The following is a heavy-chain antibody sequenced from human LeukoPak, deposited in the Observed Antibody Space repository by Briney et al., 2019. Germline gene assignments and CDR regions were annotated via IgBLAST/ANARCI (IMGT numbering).Heavy chain of an antibody. V-gene: IGHV1-69*06. Sequence: SVKVSCKASGYTFTGYYIHWVRQAPGQGLEWMGGIIPIVGTANYAQKFQGRVTITADKSTSTAYMELSSLRSEDTAVYYCASGKSTNGVCFTFDYWGQGTLVTVSS. J-gene: IGHJ4*02. CDR3: ASGKSTNGVCFTFDY. CDR1: GYTFTGYY. CDR2: IIPIVGTA. D-gene: IGHD2-8*01.